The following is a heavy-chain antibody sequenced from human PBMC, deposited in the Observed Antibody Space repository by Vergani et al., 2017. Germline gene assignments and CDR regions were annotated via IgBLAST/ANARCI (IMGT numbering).Heavy chain of an antibody. D-gene: IGHD4-11*01. V-gene: IGHV4-30-2*01. J-gene: IGHJ6*03. CDR3: ARDRATVTPNYYYYYMDV. CDR1: GGSISSGGYS. CDR2: IYHSGST. Sequence: QVQLQQWGAGLLKPSETLSLTCAVSGGSISSGGYSWSWIRQPPGKGLEWIGYIYHSGSTYYNPSLKSRVTISVDRSKNQFSLKLSSVTAADTAVYYCARDRATVTPNYYYYYMDVWGKGTTVTVSS.